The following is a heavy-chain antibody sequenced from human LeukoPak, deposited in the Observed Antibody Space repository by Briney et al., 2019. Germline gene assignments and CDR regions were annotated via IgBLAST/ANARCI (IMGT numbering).Heavy chain of an antibody. J-gene: IGHJ3*01. CDR2: IYTSGGT. CDR3: AGRGFSSGTFDV. Sequence: SETLSLTCTVSGGSISNLDYYWTWIRQPAGKRLEWIGRIYTSGGTNYNPSLKSRVTMSVDKSKNQISLNLASLTAADTALYYCAGRGFSSGTFDVWGPGTFVTVSS. CDR1: GGSISNLDYY. V-gene: IGHV4-61*02. D-gene: IGHD6-6*01.